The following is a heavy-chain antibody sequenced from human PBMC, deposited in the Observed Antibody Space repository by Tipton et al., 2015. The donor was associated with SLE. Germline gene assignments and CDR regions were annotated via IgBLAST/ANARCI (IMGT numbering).Heavy chain of an antibody. CDR1: GGSISSNNFF. D-gene: IGHD2-21*01. V-gene: IGHV4-31*03. CDR3: AREVITITDSDAFDI. CDR2: IYYSGSA. J-gene: IGHJ3*02. Sequence: TLSLTCTVSGGSISSNNFFWSWLRQHPGKGLEWICYIYYSGSAFYNPSLKSRVTMSVDTTKNQFFMRLSSATAADTAVYYCAREVITITDSDAFDIWGQGTMVTVSS.